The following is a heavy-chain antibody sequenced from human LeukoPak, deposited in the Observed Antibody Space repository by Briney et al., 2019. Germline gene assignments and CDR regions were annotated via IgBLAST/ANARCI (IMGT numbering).Heavy chain of an antibody. CDR3: ARGPHRIVVVPAAMADFDY. Sequence: ASVRVSCKASGYTFTGYYMHWVRQAPGQGLEWMGRINPNSGGTNYAQKSQGRVTMTRDTSISTAYMELSRLRSDDTAVYYCARGPHRIVVVPAAMADFDYWGQGILVTVSS. D-gene: IGHD2-2*01. CDR2: INPNSGGT. CDR1: GYTFTGYY. V-gene: IGHV1-2*06. J-gene: IGHJ4*02.